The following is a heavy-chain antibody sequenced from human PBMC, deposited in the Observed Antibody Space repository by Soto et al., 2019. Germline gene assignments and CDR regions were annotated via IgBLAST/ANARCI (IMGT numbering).Heavy chain of an antibody. J-gene: IGHJ3*02. CDR2: IYYSGST. D-gene: IGHD2-21*02. CDR3: ARPVRGMLGDRDAFDI. CDR1: GGSISSSSYY. V-gene: IGHV4-39*01. Sequence: SETLSLTCTVSGGSISSSSYYWGWIRQPPGKGLEWIGSIYYSGSTYYNPSLKSRVTISVDTSKNQFSLKLSSVTAADTAVYYCARPVRGMLGDRDAFDIWGQGTMVIVSS.